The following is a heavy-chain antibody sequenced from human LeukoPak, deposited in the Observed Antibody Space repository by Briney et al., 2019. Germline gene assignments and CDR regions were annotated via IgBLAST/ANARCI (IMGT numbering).Heavy chain of an antibody. J-gene: IGHJ6*03. Sequence: SETLSLTCTVSGGSITSSSYYWGWIRQPPGKGLEWIGSIYYSGSTYYNPSLKSRVTISVDTSKNQFSLKLSSVTAADTAVYYCARDRGYSYGPGNYYYYYMDVWGKGTTVTISS. D-gene: IGHD5-18*01. CDR3: ARDRGYSYGPGNYYYYYMDV. CDR1: GGSITSSSYY. V-gene: IGHV4-39*07. CDR2: IYYSGST.